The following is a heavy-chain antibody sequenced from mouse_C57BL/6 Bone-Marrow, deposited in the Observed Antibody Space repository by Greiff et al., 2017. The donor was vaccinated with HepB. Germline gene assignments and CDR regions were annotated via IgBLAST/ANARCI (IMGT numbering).Heavy chain of an antibody. CDR1: GYTFTDYE. CDR2: IDPETGGT. V-gene: IGHV1-15*01. Sequence: QVQLKQSGAELVRPGASVTLSCKASGYTFTDYEMHWVKQTPVHGLEWIGAIDPETGGTAYNQKFKGKAILTADKSSSTAYMALRSLTSEDSAVYYCTRSLRSWFAYWGQGTLVTVSA. J-gene: IGHJ3*01. D-gene: IGHD1-1*01. CDR3: TRSLRSWFAY.